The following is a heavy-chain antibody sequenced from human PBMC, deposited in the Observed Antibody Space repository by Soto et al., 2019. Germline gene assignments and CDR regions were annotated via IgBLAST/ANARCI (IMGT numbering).Heavy chain of an antibody. D-gene: IGHD2-21*02. J-gene: IGHJ4*02. CDR1: GGSISSGGYS. CDR2: IYHSGST. Sequence: QLQLQESGSGLVKPSQTLSLTCAVSGGSISSGGYSWSWIRQPPGKGLEWIGYIYHSGSTYYNPARXGXGXIXXDRSKNQFPLKLSSVTAADTAVYYCARGSPVATDYWGQGTLVTVSS. CDR3: ARGSPVATDY. V-gene: IGHV4-30-2*01.